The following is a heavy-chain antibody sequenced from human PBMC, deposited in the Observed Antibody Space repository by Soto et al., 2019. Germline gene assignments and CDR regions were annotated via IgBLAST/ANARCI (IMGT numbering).Heavy chain of an antibody. V-gene: IGHV4-31*03. D-gene: IGHD3-22*01. CDR1: GGSISSGGYY. Sequence: SETLSLTCTVSGGSISSGGYYWSWIRQYPGKGLEWIGYIYYSGSTYYNPSLKSRVTISVDTSKNQFSLNLSSVTAADTAVYYCARGFYDTGGYSSPFDIWGQGILVTVSS. CDR3: ARGFYDTGGYSSPFDI. CDR2: IYYSGST. J-gene: IGHJ5*01.